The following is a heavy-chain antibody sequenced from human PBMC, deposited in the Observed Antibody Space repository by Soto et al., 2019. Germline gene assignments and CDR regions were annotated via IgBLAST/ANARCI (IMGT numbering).Heavy chain of an antibody. V-gene: IGHV2-5*02. CDR3: AHIGVSRWCDF. Sequence: QITLKESGPTLVKPTQTLTLTCTFSGFSLSTRGVGVGWIRQPPGKALEWLALIYWDDDKRYSPSLKTRLTIPKDTSKTQVVLTTTNMDPLDTATYSCAHIGVSRWCDFWGQGTLVTVSS. CDR2: IYWDDDK. D-gene: IGHD6-13*01. CDR1: GFSLSTRGVG. J-gene: IGHJ4*02.